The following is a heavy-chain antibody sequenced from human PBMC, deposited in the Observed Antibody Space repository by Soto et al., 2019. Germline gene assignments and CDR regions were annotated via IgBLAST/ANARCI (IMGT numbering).Heavy chain of an antibody. J-gene: IGHJ4*02. D-gene: IGHD3-9*01. CDR1: GFTFSSYA. Sequence: VQLLESGGGLVQPGGSLRLSCAASGFTFSSYAMSWVRQAPGKGLEWVSAINEGPGDTFYADSVRGRFTISRDDSKDTLYLKMNSLRAEDTAIYYWAETHYDILDYWGQGTLVTVSS. CDR2: INEGPGDT. V-gene: IGHV3-23*01. CDR3: AETHYDILDY.